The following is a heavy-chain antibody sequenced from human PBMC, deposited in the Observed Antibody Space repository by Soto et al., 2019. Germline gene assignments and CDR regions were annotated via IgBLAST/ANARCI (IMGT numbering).Heavy chain of an antibody. CDR3: ASISGTNYGDYVDY. Sequence: QVQLVQSGAEVKKPGASVKVSCKASGYTFTSYYMHWVRQAPGPGLEWMGIINPSGGSTSYAQKCQGRVTMTRDTSTSTVYMELSSLRSEDTAVYYCASISGTNYGDYVDYWGQGTLVTVSS. V-gene: IGHV1-46*01. CDR1: GYTFTSYY. D-gene: IGHD1-1*01. CDR2: INPSGGST. J-gene: IGHJ4*02.